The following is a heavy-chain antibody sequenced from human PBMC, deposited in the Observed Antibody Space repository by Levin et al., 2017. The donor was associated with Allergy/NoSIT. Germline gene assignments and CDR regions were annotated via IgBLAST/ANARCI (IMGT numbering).Heavy chain of an antibody. CDR2: IYYSGNT. D-gene: IGHD6-13*01. Sequence: SETLSLTCAVSGGSISAYYWSWIRQSPGKGLEWIGYIYYSGNTNYNPSLKSRVTISVDTSRHQFSLKLSSVTAADTAVYYCARAASSWYPWGVDYWGQGTLVTVSS. CDR3: ARAASSWYPWGVDY. J-gene: IGHJ4*02. CDR1: GGSISAYY. V-gene: IGHV4-59*01.